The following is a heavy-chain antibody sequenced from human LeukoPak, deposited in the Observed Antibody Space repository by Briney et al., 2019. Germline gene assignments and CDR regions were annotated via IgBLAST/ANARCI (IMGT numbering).Heavy chain of an antibody. CDR3: ARDGTFYYDSSAYSFAFDI. Sequence: SQTLSLTCTVSGGSISSDDSYWSWIRQPPGKGLEWIGHIYYSGSTYYNPSLKSRSTISVDTFKNQFSLMLSSVTAADTAVYYCARDGTFYYDSSAYSFAFDIWGPGTMVTASS. V-gene: IGHV4-30-4*01. CDR2: IYYSGST. D-gene: IGHD3-22*01. J-gene: IGHJ3*02. CDR1: GGSISSDDSY.